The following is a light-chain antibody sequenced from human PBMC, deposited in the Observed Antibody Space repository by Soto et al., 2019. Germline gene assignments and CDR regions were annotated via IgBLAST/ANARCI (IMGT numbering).Light chain of an antibody. Sequence: DIQMTQSPSILSASVGDRVTITCRASQSIRSWLAWYQQKPGKAPNLLIHKASHVESGVPSRFSGSGSGTEFTLTISSLQPGDFATYYCQHYNTYPWTFGQGTKVEIK. CDR1: QSIRSW. J-gene: IGKJ1*01. CDR2: KAS. V-gene: IGKV1-5*03. CDR3: QHYNTYPWT.